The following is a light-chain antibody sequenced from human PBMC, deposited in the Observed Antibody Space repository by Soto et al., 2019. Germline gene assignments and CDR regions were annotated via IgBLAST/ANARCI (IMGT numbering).Light chain of an antibody. Sequence: EIVLTQSPATLSLSPGERATLSCRASQNVANYLDWYQQKPGQAPRLLIYESSNRATGIAARFSGSGSGTDFTLTISSLEPEDFAVYYCQQYNNWPRTFGQGTKVEIK. CDR3: QQYNNWPRT. V-gene: IGKV3-11*01. CDR1: QNVANY. CDR2: ESS. J-gene: IGKJ1*01.